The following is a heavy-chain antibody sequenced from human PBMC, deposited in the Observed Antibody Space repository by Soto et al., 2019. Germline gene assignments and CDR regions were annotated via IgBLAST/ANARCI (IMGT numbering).Heavy chain of an antibody. J-gene: IGHJ3*02. CDR1: GGSFSGYY. CDR2: INHSGST. Sequence: SETLSLTCAVYGGSFSGYYWSWIRQPPGKGLEWIGEINHSGSTNYNPSLKSRVTISVDTSKNQFSLKLSSVTAADTAVYYCARGSRVRPLTRIDAFDIWGQGTMVTVSS. CDR3: ARGSRVRPLTRIDAFDI. V-gene: IGHV4-34*01. D-gene: IGHD3-10*01.